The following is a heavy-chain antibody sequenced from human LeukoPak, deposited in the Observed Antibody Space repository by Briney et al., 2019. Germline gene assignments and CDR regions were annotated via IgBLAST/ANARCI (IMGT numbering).Heavy chain of an antibody. CDR2: INPNSGGT. D-gene: IGHD6-13*01. Sequence: ASVTVSCKASGYTFTGYYMHWVRQAPEQGLEWMGWINPNSGGTNYAQKFQGRVTMTRDTSISTAYMELSSLRSDDSAVYFCSRASTMAAPGAMPNDFWGQGTLVTVSS. V-gene: IGHV1-2*02. CDR1: GYTFTGYY. J-gene: IGHJ4*02. CDR3: SRASTMAAPGAMPNDF.